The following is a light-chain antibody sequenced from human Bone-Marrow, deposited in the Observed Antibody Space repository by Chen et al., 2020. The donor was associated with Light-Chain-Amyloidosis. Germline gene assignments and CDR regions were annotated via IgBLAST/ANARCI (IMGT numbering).Light chain of an antibody. CDR2: LGS. CDR1: QSLLHSNGYNY. CDR3: MQALQTPLT. J-gene: IGKJ4*01. Sequence: DIVMTQSPLSLPVPPGEPASISCRSSQSLLHSNGYNYLDWYLQKSGQSPQLLIYLGSNRASGVPDRFSGSGSGTDFTLKISRVEAEDVGVYYCMQALQTPLTFGGGTKVEIK. V-gene: IGKV2-28*01.